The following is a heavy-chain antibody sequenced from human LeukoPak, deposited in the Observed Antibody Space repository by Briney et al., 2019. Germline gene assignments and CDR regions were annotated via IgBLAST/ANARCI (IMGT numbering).Heavy chain of an antibody. CDR1: GFTFSGSA. Sequence: PGGSLRLSCAASGFTFSGSAMHWVRQASGKGLEWVGRIRSKANSYATAYAASVEGRFTISRDDSKNTAYLQMNSLKTEDTAVYYCTTPIAAAGYYYGMDVWGQGTTVTVSS. D-gene: IGHD6-13*01. CDR2: IRSKANSYAT. J-gene: IGHJ6*02. CDR3: TTPIAAAGYYYGMDV. V-gene: IGHV3-73*01.